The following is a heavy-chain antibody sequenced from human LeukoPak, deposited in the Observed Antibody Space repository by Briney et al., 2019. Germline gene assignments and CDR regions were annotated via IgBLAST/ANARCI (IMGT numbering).Heavy chain of an antibody. CDR2: IDSVGTT. V-gene: IGHV3-66*01. Sequence: GGSLRLSCAASGFTFSSYAMNWVRQAPGKGLEWVSIIDSVGTTYYADSVKGRFTISRDNSKNTLFLQMNTLRAEDTAVYFCASRRFWGQGTLVTVSS. CDR3: ASRRF. J-gene: IGHJ4*02. D-gene: IGHD4-17*01. CDR1: GFTFSSYA.